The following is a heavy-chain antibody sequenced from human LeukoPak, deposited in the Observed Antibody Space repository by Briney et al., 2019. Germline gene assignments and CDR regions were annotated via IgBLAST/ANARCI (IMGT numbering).Heavy chain of an antibody. CDR3: ACNDILTLGDYYYYYMDV. D-gene: IGHD3-9*01. CDR1: VYTFTVYY. V-gene: IGHV1-2*02. J-gene: IGHJ6*03. CDR2: INPNSSGT. Sequence: ASVTVSCKSSVYTFTVYYMHWVRQPPGQGHEWMGWINPNSSGTNNPQNFQGRVIMTRDTSISTAYIELSRLRSDDTAVYYCACNDILTLGDYYYYYMDVWGKGTTVTV.